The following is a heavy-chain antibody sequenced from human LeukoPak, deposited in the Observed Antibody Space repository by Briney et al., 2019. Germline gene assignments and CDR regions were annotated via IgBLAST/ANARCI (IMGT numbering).Heavy chain of an antibody. CDR1: GYTLTELS. V-gene: IGHV1-24*01. Sequence: ASVKVSCKVSGYTLTELSTHWVRQAPGKGLAWMGGFDPEDGATIYAQKFQGRVTMTEDTSTDTAYMELSSLRSEDTAVYYCARDSVDGSGTYYTDSPDYWGQGTLVTVSS. D-gene: IGHD3-10*01. CDR2: FDPEDGAT. J-gene: IGHJ4*02. CDR3: ARDSVDGSGTYYTDSPDY.